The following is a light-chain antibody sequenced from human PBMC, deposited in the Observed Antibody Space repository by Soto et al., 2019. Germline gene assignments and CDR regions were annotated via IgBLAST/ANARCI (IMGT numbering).Light chain of an antibody. CDR1: SSDIGSNNY. V-gene: IGLV2-14*01. Sequence: QSALTQPASVSGSPGQSITISCTGPSSDIGSNNYVSWFQQRPGNAPTLIIYEVSNRPSGVSTHFSGSKSGNTASLTISGLLPDDEAEYYCSSYTTTTRLFGGGTKVTVL. CDR2: EVS. J-gene: IGLJ3*02. CDR3: SSYTTTTRL.